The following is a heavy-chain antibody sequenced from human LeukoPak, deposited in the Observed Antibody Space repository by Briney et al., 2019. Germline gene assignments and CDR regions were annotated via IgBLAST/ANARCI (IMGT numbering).Heavy chain of an antibody. CDR1: GGPTSSGSYF. D-gene: IGHD2-21*01. Sequence: PSETLSLTCTVSGGPTSSGSYFWGWVRQSPGKGLEWIASIYYGGSAYYNTSLKSRVTVSVDTSKNQFSLNLRSVTAADTAVYYCTRHRYAWRFPTHFDSWGQGTLVTVSS. CDR3: TRHRYAWRFPTHFDS. V-gene: IGHV4-39*01. CDR2: IYYGGSA. J-gene: IGHJ4*02.